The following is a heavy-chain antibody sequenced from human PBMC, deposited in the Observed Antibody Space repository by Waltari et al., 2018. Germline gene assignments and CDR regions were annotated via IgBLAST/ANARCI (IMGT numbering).Heavy chain of an antibody. CDR1: GGSFSGYY. J-gene: IGHJ4*02. V-gene: IGHV4-34*01. D-gene: IGHD6-6*01. CDR2: INHSGST. CDR3: ARGQTGSSSPFDY. Sequence: QVQLQQWGAGLLKPSETLSLTCAVYGGSFSGYYWSWIRQPPGKGLEWIGEINHSGSTTYNPSLKSRVTISVDTSKNQFSLKLSSVTAADTAVYYCARGQTGSSSPFDYWGQGTLVTVSS.